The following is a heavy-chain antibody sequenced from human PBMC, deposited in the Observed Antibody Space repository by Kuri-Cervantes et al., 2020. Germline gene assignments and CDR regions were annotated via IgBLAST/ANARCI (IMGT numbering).Heavy chain of an antibody. CDR1: GFTFSSYE. V-gene: IGHV3-48*03. D-gene: IGHD6-19*01. CDR2: ISSSGSTI. Sequence: LSLTCAASGFTFSSYEMNWVRQAPGKGLEWVSYISSSGSTIYYADSVKGRFTISRDNAKNTLYLQMNSLRAEDTAVYYCARDPSSGWQPLDYWGQGTLVTVSS. CDR3: ARDPSSGWQPLDY. J-gene: IGHJ4*02.